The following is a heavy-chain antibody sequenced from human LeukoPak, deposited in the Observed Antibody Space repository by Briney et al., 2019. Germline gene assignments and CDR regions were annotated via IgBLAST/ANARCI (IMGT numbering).Heavy chain of an antibody. CDR3: ARSVGELGNAFDI. Sequence: GGSLRLSCAASGFTFSSYDMHWVRQAPGKGLEWVSGIGTAGDTYYSGSVKGRFTISRENAKNSLYLQMNSLRAGDTAVYYCARSVGELGNAFDIWGQGTMVTVSS. CDR1: GFTFSSYD. CDR2: IGTAGDT. D-gene: IGHD3-10*01. V-gene: IGHV3-13*01. J-gene: IGHJ3*02.